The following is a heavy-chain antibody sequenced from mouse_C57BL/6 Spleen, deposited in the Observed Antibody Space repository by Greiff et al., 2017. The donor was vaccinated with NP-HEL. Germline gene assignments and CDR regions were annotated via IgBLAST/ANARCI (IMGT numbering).Heavy chain of an antibody. CDR2: IDPSDSYN. V-gene: IGHV1-50*01. D-gene: IGHD2-10*01. Sequence: QVQLQQPGAELVKPGASVKLSCKASGYTFTSYWMQWVKQRPGQGLEWIGEIDPSDSYNNYNQKFKGKATLTVDTSYSTAYMQHSSLTSDDSAVYYFARFPYYGNYRYYAMDYWGQGTSVTVSS. CDR1: GYTFTSYW. CDR3: ARFPYYGNYRYYAMDY. J-gene: IGHJ4*01.